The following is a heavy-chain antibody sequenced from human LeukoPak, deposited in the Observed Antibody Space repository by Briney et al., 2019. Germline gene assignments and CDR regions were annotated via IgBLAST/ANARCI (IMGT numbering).Heavy chain of an antibody. Sequence: GGSLRLSCAAPGFTFSSYAMHWVRQAPGKGLEWVAVISYDGSNKYYADSVKGRFTISRDNSKNTLYLQMNSLRAEDTAVYYCARDWVKMAGIGSFDYWGQGTLVTVSS. CDR3: ARDWVKMAGIGSFDY. V-gene: IGHV3-30-3*01. J-gene: IGHJ4*02. D-gene: IGHD6-19*01. CDR1: GFTFSSYA. CDR2: ISYDGSNK.